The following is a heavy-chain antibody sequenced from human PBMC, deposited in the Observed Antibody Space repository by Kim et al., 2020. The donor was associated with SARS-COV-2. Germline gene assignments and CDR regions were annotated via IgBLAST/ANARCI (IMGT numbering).Heavy chain of an antibody. J-gene: IGHJ4*02. Sequence: GGSLRLSCEASGFTFTTYGINWVRQAPGKGLEWVSFISMTSSPIYYADFVKGRFTISRDNARNSVYLQMNSLRDEDTAVYYCVRDAGRHDDSGLFPSGFFDYWGQGALVTVSS. CDR3: VRDAGRHDDSGLFPSGFFDY. CDR2: ISMTSSPI. V-gene: IGHV3-48*02. D-gene: IGHD3-22*01. CDR1: GFTFTTYG.